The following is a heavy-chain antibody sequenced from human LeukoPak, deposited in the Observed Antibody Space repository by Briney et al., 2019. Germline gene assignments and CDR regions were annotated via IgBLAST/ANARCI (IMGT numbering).Heavy chain of an antibody. J-gene: IGHJ4*02. CDR1: GGSISSYY. Sequence: PSQTLSLTCTVSGGSISSYYWSWIRQPPGKGLEWIGHIYYSGSTNYNPSLKSRVTISVDTSKNQFSLKLSSVTAADTAVYYCARDVGGWYDYWGQGTLVTVSS. V-gene: IGHV4-59*01. D-gene: IGHD6-19*01. CDR3: ARDVGGWYDY. CDR2: IYYSGST.